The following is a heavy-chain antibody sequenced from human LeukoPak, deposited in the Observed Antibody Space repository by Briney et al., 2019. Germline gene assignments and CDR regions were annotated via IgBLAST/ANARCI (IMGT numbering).Heavy chain of an antibody. CDR3: AKDLHVLVRGVIINGEPYYFDY. CDR1: GFTFSSYA. Sequence: GGSLRLSCAASGFTFSSYAMSWVRQAPGKGLEWVSAISGSGGSTYYADSVKGRFTISRDNSKNTLYLQMNSLRAEDTAVYYCAKDLHVLVRGVIINGEPYYFDYWGQGTLVTVSS. D-gene: IGHD3-10*01. CDR2: ISGSGGST. V-gene: IGHV3-23*01. J-gene: IGHJ4*02.